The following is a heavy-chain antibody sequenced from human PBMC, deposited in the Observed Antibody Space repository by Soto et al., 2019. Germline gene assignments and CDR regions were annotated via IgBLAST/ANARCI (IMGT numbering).Heavy chain of an antibody. Sequence: SETLSLTCAPYGRSFSGSYYHYHHRPPGTRLECTDENTHSGSTNYNPSLRSRVTISVDTYRNQFSLKLSSVAAADTAVYYCARGRSLTGTRRSYYYYYMDVGGKGTTVTVSS. J-gene: IGHJ6*03. CDR2: NTHSGST. CDR3: ARGRSLTGTRRSYYYYYMDV. V-gene: IGHV4-34*01. D-gene: IGHD3-9*01. CDR1: GRSFSGSY.